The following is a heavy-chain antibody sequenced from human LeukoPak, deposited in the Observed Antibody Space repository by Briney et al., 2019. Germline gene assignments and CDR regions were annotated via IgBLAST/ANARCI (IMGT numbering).Heavy chain of an antibody. CDR3: AKDDYYGFPRY. V-gene: IGHV3-30*18. Sequence: GGSLRLSCAASGFTFSSYGMHWVRQAPGKGLEWVAVISYDGSNKYYADSVKGRFTISRDNSKNTLYLQMNSLRAEDTAVYYCAKDDYYGFPRYRGQGTLVTVSS. J-gene: IGHJ4*02. D-gene: IGHD3-10*01. CDR2: ISYDGSNK. CDR1: GFTFSSYG.